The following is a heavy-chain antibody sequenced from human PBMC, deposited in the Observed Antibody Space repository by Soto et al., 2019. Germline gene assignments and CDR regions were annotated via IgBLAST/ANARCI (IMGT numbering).Heavy chain of an antibody. CDR1: GYAFTTYG. CDR3: ARGRYGDY. V-gene: IGHV1-18*01. D-gene: IGHD1-1*01. Sequence: QVHLVQSGAEVKKPGASVKVSRKGSGYAFTTYGITWVRQAPGQGLEWMGWISAHNGNTNYAQKLQGRVTVTRDTSTSTAYSELRSLRSDDTAVYYCARGRYGDYWGQGALVTVSS. J-gene: IGHJ4*02. CDR2: ISAHNGNT.